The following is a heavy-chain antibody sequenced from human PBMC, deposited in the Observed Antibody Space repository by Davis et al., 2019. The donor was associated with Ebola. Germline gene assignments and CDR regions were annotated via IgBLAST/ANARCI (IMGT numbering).Heavy chain of an antibody. CDR1: GLSFSSYS. CDR2: ISNSGSYI. CDR3: VRVDGSSAFDI. Sequence: GESLKISCAASGLSFSSYSMIWVRQAPGKGLEWVSYISNSGSYIYYADSVKGRFTVSRDNAKRSVYLQMNSLRGDDTALYYCVRVDGSSAFDIWGQGTLVTVSS. V-gene: IGHV3-21*01. J-gene: IGHJ3*02. D-gene: IGHD3-10*01.